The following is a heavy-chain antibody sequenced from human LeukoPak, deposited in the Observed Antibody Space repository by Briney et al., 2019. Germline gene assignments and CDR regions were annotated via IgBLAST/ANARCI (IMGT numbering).Heavy chain of an antibody. J-gene: IGHJ4*02. CDR2: IYHSGST. Sequence: SETLSLTCAVSGYSISSGYYWGWIRQPPGKGLEWIGSIYHSGSTHYNPSLKSRVTISVDTSKEQFSLKLSSVTAADTAVYHCARNSSSWYFDYWGQGTLVTVSS. CDR1: GYSISSGYY. V-gene: IGHV4-38-2*01. D-gene: IGHD6-13*01. CDR3: ARNSSSWYFDY.